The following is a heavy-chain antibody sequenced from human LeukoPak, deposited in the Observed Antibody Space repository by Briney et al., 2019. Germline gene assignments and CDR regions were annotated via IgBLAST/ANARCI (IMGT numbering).Heavy chain of an antibody. CDR1: GYSFTSYW. Sequence: GESLKISCKGSGYSFTSYWIGWVRQMPGKGLEWMGIIYPDDSDTRISPSFQGQVTISADKSISTAYLQWGSLKASDTAMYYCARRQWLRGSPSDYWGQGTLVTVSS. V-gene: IGHV5-51*01. CDR2: IYPDDSDT. D-gene: IGHD5-12*01. J-gene: IGHJ4*02. CDR3: ARRQWLRGSPSDY.